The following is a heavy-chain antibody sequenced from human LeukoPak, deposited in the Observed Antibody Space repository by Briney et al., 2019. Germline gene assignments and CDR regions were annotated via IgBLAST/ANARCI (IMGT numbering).Heavy chain of an antibody. CDR2: VYRRGST. J-gene: IGHJ3*02. V-gene: IGHV4-4*02. Sequence: SETLSLTCAVSGDSISSNYCWRWVRQFPGKGLEWIGEVYRRGSTSYNPSLKSRVVISIDKSKNQYSLNLNSVAAADTAMYYCGRHAYGDSSAAFDIWGQGTMVIVSS. CDR3: GRHAYGDSSAAFDI. D-gene: IGHD4-17*01. CDR1: GDSISSNYC.